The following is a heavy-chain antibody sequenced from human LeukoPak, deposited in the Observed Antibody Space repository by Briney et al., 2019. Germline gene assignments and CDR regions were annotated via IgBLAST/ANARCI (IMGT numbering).Heavy chain of an antibody. J-gene: IGHJ4*02. CDR2: IYHSGST. CDR1: GGSISRSDW. Sequence: PSGTLSLTCAVSGGSISRSDWWSWVRQPPGKGLEWIGEIYHSGSTNYNPSLKSRVTISVDKSKNQFSLNLSSLTAADTAVYFCARWAYSDNRTIDYWGQGTLVT. D-gene: IGHD2-15*01. V-gene: IGHV4-4*02. CDR3: ARWAYSDNRTIDY.